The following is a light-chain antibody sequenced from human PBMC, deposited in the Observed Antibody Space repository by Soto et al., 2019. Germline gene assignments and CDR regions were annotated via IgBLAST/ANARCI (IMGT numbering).Light chain of an antibody. Sequence: DIHLTQSPSFLSASVGDRVTITCRASPDISSYLAWYQQRPWKVPRFLTHSASTLQSGVPSRFSATGSGTTFTLTISSLQPEAIATSDCQQLNRCPRNFGQGTKVE. CDR3: QQLNRCPRN. J-gene: IGKJ1*01. CDR2: SAS. CDR1: PDISSY. V-gene: IGKV1-9*01.